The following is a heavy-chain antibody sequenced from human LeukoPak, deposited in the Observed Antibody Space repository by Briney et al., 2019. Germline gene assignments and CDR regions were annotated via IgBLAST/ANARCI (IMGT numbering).Heavy chain of an antibody. J-gene: IGHJ4*02. CDR3: ARASDVSGSYYIDY. CDR1: GYTFTSYD. CDR2: ISAYNGNT. D-gene: IGHD1-26*01. Sequence: GASVKVSCKASGYTFTSYDINWVRQATGQGLEWMGWISAYNGNTNYAQKLQGRVTMTTDTSTSTAYMELSSLRSEDTAVYYCARASDVSGSYYIDYWGQGTLVTVSS. V-gene: IGHV1-18*01.